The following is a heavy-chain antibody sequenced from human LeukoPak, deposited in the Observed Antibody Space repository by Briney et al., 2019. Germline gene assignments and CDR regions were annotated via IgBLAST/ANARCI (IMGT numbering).Heavy chain of an antibody. D-gene: IGHD6-13*01. Sequence: PGGSLRLSCAASGFTFSSYAMSWVRQAPGKGLEWVSAISGSGGSTYYADSVKGRFTISRDNSKNTLYLQMNSLRAEDTAVYYCAKGTLSSRVPMIDYWGQGTLVTVSS. CDR2: ISGSGGST. CDR1: GFTFSSYA. J-gene: IGHJ4*02. V-gene: IGHV3-23*01. CDR3: AKGTLSSRVPMIDY.